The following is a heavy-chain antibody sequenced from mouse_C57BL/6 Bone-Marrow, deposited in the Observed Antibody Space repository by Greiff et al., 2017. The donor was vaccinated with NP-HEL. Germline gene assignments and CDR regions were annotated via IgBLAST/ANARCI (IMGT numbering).Heavy chain of an antibody. CDR1: GYTFTGNW. Sequence: VQLQQSGAELMKPGASVKLSCKATGYTFTGNWIEWVKQRPGHGLEWIGEILPGSGNTYYNERFKGKATFTADTSSNTAYMQRSSLTNEDSAIYYSARDYYGSSYFDYWGQGTTLTVSS. CDR3: ARDYYGSSYFDY. CDR2: ILPGSGNT. D-gene: IGHD1-1*01. V-gene: IGHV1-9*01. J-gene: IGHJ2*01.